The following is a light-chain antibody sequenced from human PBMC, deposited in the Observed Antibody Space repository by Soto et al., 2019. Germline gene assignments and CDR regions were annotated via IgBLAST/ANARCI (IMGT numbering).Light chain of an antibody. J-gene: IGLJ1*01. CDR3: TSYTRSSTHV. Sequence: QSALTQPASVSGSPGQSITISCTGTSSDIGGYDYVSWYQHHPGKAPKFIIYGVTNRPSGVSHRFSGSKSANTASLTISGLQAEDEADYYCTSYTRSSTHVFGTGTKLTVL. V-gene: IGLV2-14*01. CDR1: SSDIGGYDY. CDR2: GVT.